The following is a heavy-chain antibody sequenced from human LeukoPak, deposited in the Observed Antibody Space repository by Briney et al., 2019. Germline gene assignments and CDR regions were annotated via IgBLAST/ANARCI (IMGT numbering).Heavy chain of an antibody. V-gene: IGHV3-53*04. CDR2: IFTGGTT. CDR3: ARGVLGYSYGFDY. CDR1: GFTVSSNY. J-gene: IGHJ4*02. Sequence: PGGSLRLSCAASGFTVSSNYMSWVRQAPGKGLEWVSVIFTGGTTYYAESVSGQFTISRHNSENTLYLQMNSRRGEDAAVYYCARGVLGYSYGFDYWGQGTLVTVSS. D-gene: IGHD5-18*01.